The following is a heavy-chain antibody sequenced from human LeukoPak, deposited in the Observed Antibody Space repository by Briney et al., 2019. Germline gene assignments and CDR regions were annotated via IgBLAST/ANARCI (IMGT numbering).Heavy chain of an antibody. V-gene: IGHV3-21*01. Sequence: GGSLRLSCAASGFTFSDYSMNWVRQAPGKGLEWVSSISSDTTYKFKYYADLLKGRVTISRDNAKNSLYLQMNGLRAEDTAVYYCVRGGLLRMDVWGQGTTVTVSS. D-gene: IGHD2-21*02. CDR3: VRGGLLRMDV. CDR1: GFTFSDYS. CDR2: ISSDTTYKFK. J-gene: IGHJ6*02.